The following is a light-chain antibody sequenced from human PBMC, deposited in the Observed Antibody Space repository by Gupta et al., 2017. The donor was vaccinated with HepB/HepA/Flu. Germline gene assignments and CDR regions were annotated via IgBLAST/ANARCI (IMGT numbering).Light chain of an antibody. CDR2: SHT. Sequence: QSVVTQPPSASGTPGPRVPISCSGSSSNIESNSVNWYQKVPGTAPKLLIYSHTQRPSGVPDRFSVSKSGTAASLSISGLQSEDEADYYCSAWDDSRSALVFGGGTTLTVL. V-gene: IGLV1-44*01. J-gene: IGLJ3*02. CDR3: SAWDDSRSALV. CDR1: SSNIESNS.